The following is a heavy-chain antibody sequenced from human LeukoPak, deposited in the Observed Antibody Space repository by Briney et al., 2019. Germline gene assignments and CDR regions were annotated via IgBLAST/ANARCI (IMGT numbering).Heavy chain of an antibody. CDR3: ARVLDNSSSRYQSLKY. CDR2: ISSSGAYI. V-gene: IGHV3-21*01. J-gene: IGHJ4*02. Sequence: GGSLRLSCAASGFTFSSYRMNWVRQAPGKGLEWVSSISSSGAYIHYADSVKGRFTISRDNAKNSLYLQMDSLRAEDTAVYYCARVLDNSSSRYQSLKYWGQGTLVTVSS. D-gene: IGHD6-25*01. CDR1: GFTFSSYR.